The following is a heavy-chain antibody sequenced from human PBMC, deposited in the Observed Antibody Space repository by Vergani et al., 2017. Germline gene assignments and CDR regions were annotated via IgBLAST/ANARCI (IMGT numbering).Heavy chain of an antibody. V-gene: IGHV3-21*01. CDR3: ARGKAGAAGAFDI. D-gene: IGHD3-10*01. Sequence: EVQLVESGGGLVKPGGSLRLSCAASGFTFSSYSMNWVRQAPGKGLEWVSSISSSSSYIYYAESVKGRFTISRDNATNSLYLQMNSLRAEDTAVYYCARGKAGAAGAFDIWGQGTMVTVSS. CDR1: GFTFSSYS. J-gene: IGHJ3*02. CDR2: ISSSSSYI.